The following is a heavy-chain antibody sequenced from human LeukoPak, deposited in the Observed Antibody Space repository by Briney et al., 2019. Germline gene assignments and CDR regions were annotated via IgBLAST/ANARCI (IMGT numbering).Heavy chain of an antibody. CDR3: ARDLEYSGYDPAFDI. CDR2: IYYSGST. V-gene: IGHV4-59*01. D-gene: IGHD5-12*01. CDR1: GGSISSYY. J-gene: IGHJ3*02. Sequence: SETLSLACTVSGGSISSYYWSWIRQPPGKGLEWIGYIYYSGSTNYNPSLKSRVTISVDTSKNQFSLKLSSVTAADTAVYYCARDLEYSGYDPAFDIWGQGTMVTVSS.